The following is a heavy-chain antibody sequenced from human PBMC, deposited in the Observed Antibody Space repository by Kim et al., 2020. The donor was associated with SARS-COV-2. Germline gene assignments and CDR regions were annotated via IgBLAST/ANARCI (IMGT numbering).Heavy chain of an antibody. CDR2: IYHSRST. D-gene: IGHD2-15*01. V-gene: IGHV4-38-2*02. J-gene: IGHJ3*01. Sequence: SETLSLTCTVSGYSISSGYYWWCIRPPPGRGVEGIGSIYHSRSTYYNPSLKSRVTISVDTSKNKLSLKMSTVTAADTAVYYCARESGLGVRFLGYCSGGSWDDACDFWGQGTMLTVSS. CDR1: GYSISSGYY. CDR3: ARESGLGVRFLGYCSGGSWDDACDF.